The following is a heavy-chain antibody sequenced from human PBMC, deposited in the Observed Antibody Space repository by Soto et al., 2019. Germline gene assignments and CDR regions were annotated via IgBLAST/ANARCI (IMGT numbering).Heavy chain of an antibody. D-gene: IGHD3-10*01. J-gene: IGHJ4*02. CDR3: AKVRRFGELRSLY. CDR2: IGVSGDTT. V-gene: IGHV3-23*01. CDR1: GFTFSSYA. Sequence: EVQLLESGGGLVQPGGSLRLSCAASGFTFSSYAMSWVRQAPGKGLEWVSAIGVSGDTTYYADSVKGRFTISRDNSKNTLDLQMGSLRAEETAIYYCAKVRRFGELRSLYWGLGTLVTVSS.